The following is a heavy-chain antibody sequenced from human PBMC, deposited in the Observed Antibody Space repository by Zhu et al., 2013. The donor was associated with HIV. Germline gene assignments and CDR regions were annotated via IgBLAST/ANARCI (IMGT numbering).Heavy chain of an antibody. CDR1: GGSISSYY. V-gene: IGHV4-38-2*02. CDR2: VHHSGST. J-gene: IGHJ4*02. CDR3: ARDFHDYGDYLPD. Sequence: QVQLQESGPGLVKPSETLSLTCTVSGGSISSYYWAWIRQPPGKGLEWIGSVHHSGSTHYNPSLKSRVTISLDTSKNQFSLRLSSVTAADTAMYYCARDFHDYGDYLPDWGQGTLVTVSS. D-gene: IGHD4-17*01.